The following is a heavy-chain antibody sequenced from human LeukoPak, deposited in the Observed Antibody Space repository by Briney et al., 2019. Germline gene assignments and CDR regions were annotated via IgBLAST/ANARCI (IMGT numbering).Heavy chain of an antibody. CDR1: GLSFRSYG. D-gene: IGHD1-26*01. Sequence: GGSLRLSCAASGLSFRSYGMHWVRQAPGKGLEWVAFMRYDGSSRYSADSVKGRFTISGDSSKNTLYLQMNSLRAEDTAVYYCATQASGSLSYYFDYWGQGTLVTVSS. CDR3: ATQASGSLSYYFDY. V-gene: IGHV3-30*02. J-gene: IGHJ4*02. CDR2: MRYDGSSR.